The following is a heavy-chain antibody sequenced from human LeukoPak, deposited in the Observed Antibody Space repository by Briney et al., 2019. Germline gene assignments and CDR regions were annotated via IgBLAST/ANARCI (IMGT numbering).Heavy chain of an antibody. J-gene: IGHJ4*02. Sequence: GGSLRLSCTASGFAFSTYTMNWIRQAPGEGLEWVSGIYGNGYEAFYADSVKGRFTISRDNSKSTLYLQMNSLRAEDTAIYYCAKDLIAYSYGHAGRSNFDYWGQGTLVTVSS. CDR3: AKDLIAYSYGHAGRSNFDY. V-gene: IGHV3-23*01. CDR2: IYGNGYEA. D-gene: IGHD5-18*01. CDR1: GFAFSTYT.